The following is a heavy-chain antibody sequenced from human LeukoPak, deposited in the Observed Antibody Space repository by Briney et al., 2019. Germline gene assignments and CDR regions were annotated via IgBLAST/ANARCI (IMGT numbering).Heavy chain of an antibody. CDR2: INPNSGGT. CDR1: GYTFTGYY. D-gene: IGHD3-22*01. Sequence: ASVKVSCKASGYTFTGYYMHWVRQAPGQGLEWMGWINPNSGGTNYAQKFQGRVTMTRDTSISTAYMELSRLRSDDTAVYYCASVYYYDSSGYSPFDYWGQGTLVTVCS. J-gene: IGHJ4*02. CDR3: ASVYYYDSSGYSPFDY. V-gene: IGHV1-2*02.